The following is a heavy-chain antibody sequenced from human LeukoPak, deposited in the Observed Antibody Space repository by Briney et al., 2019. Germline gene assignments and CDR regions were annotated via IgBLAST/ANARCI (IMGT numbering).Heavy chain of an antibody. J-gene: IGHJ4*02. CDR3: ARDSEIGYSYADY. CDR1: GFTFSSHS. D-gene: IGHD5-18*01. Sequence: GGSLRLSCAASGFTFSSHSMNWVRQAPGKGLEWVSYISSSSSTIYYADSVKGRFTISRDNAKNSLYLQMNSLRAEDTAVYYCARDSEIGYSYADYWGQGTLVTVSS. V-gene: IGHV3-48*01. CDR2: ISSSSSTI.